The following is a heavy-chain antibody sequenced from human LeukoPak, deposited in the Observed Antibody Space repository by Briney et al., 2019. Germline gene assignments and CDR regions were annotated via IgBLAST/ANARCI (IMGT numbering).Heavy chain of an antibody. V-gene: IGHV3-11*04. D-gene: IGHD3-16*01. CDR1: GFTFSDYY. Sequence: GGSLRLSCAASGFTFSDYYMSWIRQAPGKGLEWVSYISSSGSTIYYADSVKGRFTISRDNAKNTLYLQMNSLRAEDTAVYYCAKDGGPIISHPFGHSDKDAFDIWGQGTMVTVSS. CDR2: ISSSGSTI. CDR3: AKDGGPIISHPFGHSDKDAFDI. J-gene: IGHJ3*02.